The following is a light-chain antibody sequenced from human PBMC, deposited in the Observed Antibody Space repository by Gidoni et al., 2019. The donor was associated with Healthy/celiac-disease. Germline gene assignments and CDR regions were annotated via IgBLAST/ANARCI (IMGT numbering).Light chain of an antibody. CDR3: QSADSSGDVV. CDR1: ALPKQY. Sequence: SYELTQPPSVSVSPGQTARITCSGHALPKQYAFWYQQKPGQAPVLVIYKDSERPSGIPERFSGSSSGTTVTLTSSGVQAEDEADYYCQSADSSGDVVFGGGTKLTVL. V-gene: IGLV3-25*03. CDR2: KDS. J-gene: IGLJ2*01.